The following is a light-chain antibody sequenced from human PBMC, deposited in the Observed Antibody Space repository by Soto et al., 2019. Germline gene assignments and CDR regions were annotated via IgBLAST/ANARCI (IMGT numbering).Light chain of an antibody. CDR2: GAS. V-gene: IGKV3D-7*01. Sequence: PGERVTLSCRASQSVSSSYLTWYQQKPGQAPRLLIYGASTRATSIPARFSGSGSGTDFTLTISSLQPEDFAVYYCQQYYNLPRAFGPGTKVDIK. J-gene: IGKJ3*01. CDR3: QQYYNLPRA. CDR1: QSVSSSY.